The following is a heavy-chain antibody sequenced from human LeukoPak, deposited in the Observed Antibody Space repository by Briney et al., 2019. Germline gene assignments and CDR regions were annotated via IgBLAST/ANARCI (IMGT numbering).Heavy chain of an antibody. J-gene: IGHJ6*02. Sequence: PGGSLRLSCAASGFIFSASPIHWVRQAPGKGLEWVGRIRSKEYSYASACAESLRGRFTVSRDDSDNTAYLQMSSLKTEDTAVYYCARRIGDSYFYGMDLWGQGTPVTVSS. CDR3: ARRIGDSYFYGMDL. CDR1: GFIFSASP. V-gene: IGHV3-73*01. CDR2: IRSKEYSYAS. D-gene: IGHD3-16*02.